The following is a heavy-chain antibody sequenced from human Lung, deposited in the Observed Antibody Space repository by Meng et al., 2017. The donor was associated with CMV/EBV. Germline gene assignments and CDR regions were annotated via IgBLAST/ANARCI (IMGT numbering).Heavy chain of an antibody. Sequence: SQTXSLTCAVYSGSLTDYFWSWIRQSPEKGLEWIGDISHSGRTNYNPSLKSRVTISVGTSSNQFFLKVTSVTAADTAVYYCARGRTDFDSWGQGTLVTVSS. CDR3: ARGRTDFDS. J-gene: IGHJ4*02. D-gene: IGHD1-1*01. V-gene: IGHV4-34*01. CDR1: SGSLTDYF. CDR2: ISHSGRT.